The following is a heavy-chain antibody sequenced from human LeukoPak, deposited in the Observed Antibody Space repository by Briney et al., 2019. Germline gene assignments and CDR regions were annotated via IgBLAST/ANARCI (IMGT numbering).Heavy chain of an antibody. Sequence: ASVKVSCKASGYTFTGYYMHWVRQAPGQGLEWMGRINPSSGGTNYAQKFQGRVTMTRDTSISTAYMELSRLRSDDTAVYYCARVRIAAAGTSNYWGQGTLVTVSS. CDR1: GYTFTGYY. CDR2: INPSSGGT. V-gene: IGHV1-2*06. CDR3: ARVRIAAAGTSNY. D-gene: IGHD6-13*01. J-gene: IGHJ4*02.